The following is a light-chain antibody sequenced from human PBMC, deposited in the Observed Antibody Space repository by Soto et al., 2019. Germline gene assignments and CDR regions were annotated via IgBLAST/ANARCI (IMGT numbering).Light chain of an antibody. V-gene: IGKV3-15*01. CDR3: QQYNNWPPLT. J-gene: IGKJ4*01. Sequence: EVVVTQSAANLSVSPGERATLSCRASQSVSSNLAWYQQKPGQAPRLLIYGASTRATGIPARFSGSGSGTEFTLTISSLQSEDFAVYYCQQYNNWPPLTVGGGTKVDIK. CDR2: GAS. CDR1: QSVSSN.